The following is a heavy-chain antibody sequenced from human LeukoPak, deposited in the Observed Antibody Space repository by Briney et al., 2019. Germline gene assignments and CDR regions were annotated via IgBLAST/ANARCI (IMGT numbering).Heavy chain of an antibody. CDR3: TKEASQSYGRT. V-gene: IGHV3-30*04. Sequence: GRSLRLSCAASGFTFSSYAMHWVRQAPGKGLEWVAVISYDGGNKYCADSVKGRFTISRDNPKNTLYLQMNSLRAEDTAVYYCTKEASQSYGRTWGQGTLVTVSS. CDR2: ISYDGGNK. D-gene: IGHD4-23*01. CDR1: GFTFSSYA. J-gene: IGHJ4*02.